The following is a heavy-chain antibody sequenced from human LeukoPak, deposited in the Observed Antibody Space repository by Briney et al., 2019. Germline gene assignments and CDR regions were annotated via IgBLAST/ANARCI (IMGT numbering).Heavy chain of an antibody. V-gene: IGHV3-33*01. J-gene: IGHJ6*02. CDR1: GFTFSSYG. CDR3: ARDMRHDYVWGSYRLNYYYYGMDV. Sequence: GGSLRLSCAASGFTFSSYGMHWVRQAPGKGLEWVAVIWYDGSNKYYADSVKGRFTISRDNSKNTLYLQMNSLRAEDTAVYYCARDMRHDYVWGSYRLNYYYYGMDVWGQGTTVTVSS. CDR2: IWYDGSNK. D-gene: IGHD3-16*02.